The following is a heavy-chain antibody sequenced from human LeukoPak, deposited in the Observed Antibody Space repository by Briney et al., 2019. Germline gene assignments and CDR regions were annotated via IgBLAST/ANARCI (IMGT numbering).Heavy chain of an antibody. D-gene: IGHD2-2*01. CDR3: ARAASQGAFDI. CDR1: GYTFTSYA. J-gene: IGHJ3*02. V-gene: IGHV1-3*01. Sequence: ASVEVSCKASGYTFTSYAMHWVRQAPGQRLEWMGWINAGNGNTKYSQKFQGRVTITRDTSASTAYMELSSLRSEDTAVYHCARAASQGAFDIWGQGTMVTVSS. CDR2: INAGNGNT.